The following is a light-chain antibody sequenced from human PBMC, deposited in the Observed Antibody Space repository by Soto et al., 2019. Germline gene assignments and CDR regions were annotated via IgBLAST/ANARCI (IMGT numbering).Light chain of an antibody. CDR1: SSDVGAYNY. CDR3: SSYTSSSTWV. J-gene: IGLJ3*02. V-gene: IGLV2-14*01. CDR2: EVR. Sequence: QSVLTQPASVSGSPRQSITISCTGTSSDVGAYNYVSWYQQHPGKAPKLMIYEVRNRPSGVSDRFSGSRSGNTASLTISGLQAEDESDYYCSSYTSSSTWVFGGGTQLTVL.